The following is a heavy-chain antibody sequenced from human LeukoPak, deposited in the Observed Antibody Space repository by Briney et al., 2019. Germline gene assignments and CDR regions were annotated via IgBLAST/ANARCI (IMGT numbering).Heavy chain of an antibody. Sequence: GGSLRLSCAASGFTFDDYAMHWVRQAPGKGLEWVSLISWDGGSTYYGDSVKGRFTISRDNSKNSLYLQMNSLRAEDTALYYCAKGLAAAGTYYYYMDVWGKGTTVTVSS. CDR3: AKGLAAAGTYYYYMDV. CDR1: GFTFDDYA. J-gene: IGHJ6*03. V-gene: IGHV3-43D*03. CDR2: ISWDGGST. D-gene: IGHD6-13*01.